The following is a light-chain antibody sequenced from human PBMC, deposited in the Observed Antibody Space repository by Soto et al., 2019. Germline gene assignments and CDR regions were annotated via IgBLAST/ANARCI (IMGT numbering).Light chain of an antibody. V-gene: IGKV3-15*01. CDR1: QSVSSN. Sequence: EIVMTQSPATLSVSPGERATLSCRASQSVSSNLAWYQQKPGQAPRLLIYGASTRATGIPARFSGSGSGTAFTLTISGLQSEDFAVYYCQQYNNWPWTFGRRTKVEIK. CDR3: QQYNNWPWT. CDR2: GAS. J-gene: IGKJ1*01.